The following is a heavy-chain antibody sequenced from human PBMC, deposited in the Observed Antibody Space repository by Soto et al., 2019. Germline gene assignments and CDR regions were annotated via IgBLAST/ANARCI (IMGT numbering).Heavy chain of an antibody. J-gene: IGHJ6*02. CDR1: GYTFSSYG. CDR2: ISAYNGNT. D-gene: IGHD2-21*02. V-gene: IGHV1-18*01. CDR3: ASSYCGGDCAVLYYYYGMDV. Sequence: QVQLVQSGAEVKKPGASVKVSCKASGYTFSSYGISWVRQAPGQGLEWMGWISAYNGNTNYAQKLQGRVTMTTDTXTSTAYMERRSLRSDDTAVYYCASSYCGGDCAVLYYYYGMDVWGQGTTVTVSS.